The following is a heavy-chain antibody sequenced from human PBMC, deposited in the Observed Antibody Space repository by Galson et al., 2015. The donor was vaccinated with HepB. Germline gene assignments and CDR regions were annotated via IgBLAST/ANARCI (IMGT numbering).Heavy chain of an antibody. J-gene: IGHJ4*02. D-gene: IGHD2-8*01. CDR3: ATHPLNDVCYKLWGGGSQRGEFDF. CDR2: ISGSGSTT. CDR1: GFTFSTYA. V-gene: IGHV3-23*01. Sequence: SLRLSCAASGFTFSTYAMSWVRQAPGKGLGWVSAISGSGSTTYYADSVKGRFTISRDNFNNALHLQMNSLRADDTAVYYCATHPLNDVCYKLWGGGSQRGEFDFWGQGTLVIVSS.